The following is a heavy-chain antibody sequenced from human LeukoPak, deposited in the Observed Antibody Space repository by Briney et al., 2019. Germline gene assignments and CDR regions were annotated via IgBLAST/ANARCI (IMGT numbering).Heavy chain of an antibody. CDR1: GFTFSSYW. Sequence: PGGSLRLSCAASGFTFSSYWMSWVRQAPGKGLEWVANIKQDGSEKYYVDSVKGRFTISRDNAKNSLYLQMNSLRAEDTAVYYCARGVMDQLLRNWFDPWGQGTLVTDSS. D-gene: IGHD2-2*01. CDR3: ARGVMDQLLRNWFDP. J-gene: IGHJ5*02. CDR2: IKQDGSEK. V-gene: IGHV3-7*01.